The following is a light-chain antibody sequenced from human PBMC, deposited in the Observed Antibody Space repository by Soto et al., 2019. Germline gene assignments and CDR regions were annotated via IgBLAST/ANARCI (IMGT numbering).Light chain of an antibody. J-gene: IGKJ1*01. CDR3: QQYNSYSEA. Sequence: DIQITHAPSTLSSSVGDRGTITCRASQSISSWLAWYQQKPGKAPKLLIYDASSLESGVPSRFSGSGSGTGFTLTISSLKPDDFATYYCQQYNSYSEAFGQGTKVDIK. V-gene: IGKV1-5*01. CDR1: QSISSW. CDR2: DAS.